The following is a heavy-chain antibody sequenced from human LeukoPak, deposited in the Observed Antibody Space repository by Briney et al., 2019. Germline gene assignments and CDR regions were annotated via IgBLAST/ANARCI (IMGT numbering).Heavy chain of an antibody. CDR3: ARHNYVPAAMVDV. J-gene: IGHJ6*04. Sequence: SETLSLTCAVSGFSISTGYYWGWIRQPPGKGLEWIGNIYHSGNTYYNPSLKSRVTISVDTSKNQFSLKLNSVTAADTAVYYCARHNYVPAAMVDVWGEGTTVTVSS. D-gene: IGHD2-2*01. CDR1: GFSISTGYY. CDR2: IYHSGNT. V-gene: IGHV4-38-2*01.